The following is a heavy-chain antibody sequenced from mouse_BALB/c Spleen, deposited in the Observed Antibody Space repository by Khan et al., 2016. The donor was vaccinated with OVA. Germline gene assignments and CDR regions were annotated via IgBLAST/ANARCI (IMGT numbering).Heavy chain of an antibody. CDR2: VNPYNGDT. J-gene: IGHJ4*01. D-gene: IGHD2-1*01. CDR3: TRDGILAMDY. V-gene: IGHV1-19*01. CDR1: GYTFTDYY. Sequence: GQLQQSGPELVKPGASVKMSCKASGYTFTDYYMDWVKQSHGESFEWIGRVNPYNGDTGYNQKFKGKSTVTVDKSSSTAYMELNSLTSEDSAVYYCTRDGILAMDYCGQGTSVTISS.